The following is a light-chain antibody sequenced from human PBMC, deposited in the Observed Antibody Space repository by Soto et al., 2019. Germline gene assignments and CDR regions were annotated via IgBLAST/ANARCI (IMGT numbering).Light chain of an antibody. Sequence: DIQMTQSPSSLSASVGDRVTITCRASQGIGNDLGWYQQKPGKAPTRLIYAASSLQSGVPSRFSGSGSGTEFTLTISILQPEDFATYYCLQHNSYPRAFGQGTKVEI. V-gene: IGKV1-17*01. CDR3: LQHNSYPRA. CDR1: QGIGND. CDR2: AAS. J-gene: IGKJ1*01.